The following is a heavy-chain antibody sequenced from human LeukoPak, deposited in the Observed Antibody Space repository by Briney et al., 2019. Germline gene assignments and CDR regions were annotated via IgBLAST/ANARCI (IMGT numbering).Heavy chain of an antibody. Sequence: PGGSLRLSCAASGFTFGDYYMSWIRRAPGKGLEWISSISRSGDSLHYADSVKGRFTISRDNAKNSLDLRIFSLRAEDTAVYYCARESSTYDSSGYYWGSDAFDIWGQGTMVTVSS. CDR3: ARESSTYDSSGYYWGSDAFDI. CDR1: GFTFGDYY. CDR2: ISRSGDSL. J-gene: IGHJ3*02. V-gene: IGHV3-11*01. D-gene: IGHD3-22*01.